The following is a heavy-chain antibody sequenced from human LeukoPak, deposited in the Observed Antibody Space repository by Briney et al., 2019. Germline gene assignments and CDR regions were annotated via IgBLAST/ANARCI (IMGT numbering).Heavy chain of an antibody. J-gene: IGHJ4*02. D-gene: IGHD2-2*01. V-gene: IGHV4-59*08. CDR2: IFYSGST. CDR3: ARHGDRSAMTRLNY. CDR1: GVSISSFY. Sequence: SETLSLTCTVSGVSISSFYWSWIRQLPGKGLEWIGDIFYSGSTNSNPFLKSRVTLSVDTSKNQFSLKLTSVTAADTAVYYCARHGDRSAMTRLNYWGQGTLVTVSS.